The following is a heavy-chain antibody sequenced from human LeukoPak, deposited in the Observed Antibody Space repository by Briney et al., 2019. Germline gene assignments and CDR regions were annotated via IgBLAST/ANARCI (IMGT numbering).Heavy chain of an antibody. J-gene: IGHJ6*02. CDR3: AKGGCNSCNYFNGMDV. CDR1: GFTITSFS. CDR2: INVSGDT. V-gene: IGHV3-23*01. Sequence: GGSLRLSCAASGFTITSFSMHWVRQAPGKGLEWVSVINVSGDTYYADSVKGRFTISRDNSKNSVHLQMNSLRAEDAAVYYCAKGGCNSCNYFNGMDVWGQGTTVTVSS. D-gene: IGHD2/OR15-2a*01.